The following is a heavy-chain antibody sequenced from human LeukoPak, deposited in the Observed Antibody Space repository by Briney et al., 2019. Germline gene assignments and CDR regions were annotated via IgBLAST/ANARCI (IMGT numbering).Heavy chain of an antibody. CDR1: GFTFSSYG. V-gene: IGHV3-23*01. CDR3: AKCPDVVPAAMILVY. D-gene: IGHD2-2*01. CDR2: ISGSGGST. Sequence: PGGSLRLSCAASGFTFSSYGMSWVRQAPGKGLEWVSAISGSGGSTYYADSVKGRFTISRDNSKNTLYLQMNSLRAEDTAVYYCAKCPDVVPAAMILVYWGQGTLVTVSS. J-gene: IGHJ4*02.